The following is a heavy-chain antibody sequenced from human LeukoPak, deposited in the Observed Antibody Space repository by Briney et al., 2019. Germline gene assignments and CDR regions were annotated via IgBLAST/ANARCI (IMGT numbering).Heavy chain of an antibody. D-gene: IGHD6-13*01. J-gene: IGHJ6*04. V-gene: IGHV3-30*18. CDR1: GFTFSSYG. CDR3: AKDLRYSSSWYPAPGYYGMDV. CDR2: ISYDGGNK. Sequence: PGRSLRLSCAASGFTFSSYGMHWVRQAPGKGLEWVAVISYDGGNKYYADSVKGRFTISRDNSKNTLYLQMNSLRAEDTAVYYCAKDLRYSSSWYPAPGYYGMDVWGKGTTVTVSS.